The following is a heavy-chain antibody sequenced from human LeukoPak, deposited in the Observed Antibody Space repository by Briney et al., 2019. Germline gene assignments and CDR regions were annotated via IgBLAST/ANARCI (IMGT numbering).Heavy chain of an antibody. CDR3: ARERDHAGYSYFDY. CDR2: LCSGGST. V-gene: IGHV3-53*01. Sequence: PGGSLRLSCAASGFTVSSNCMTWVRQAPGMGLEWVSVLCSGGSTYYADSVKGRFTISTDNSKNTLYLQMNSLGAEDTAVYYCARERDHAGYSYFDYWGQGTLVTVSS. CDR1: GFTVSSNC. D-gene: IGHD4-11*01. J-gene: IGHJ4*02.